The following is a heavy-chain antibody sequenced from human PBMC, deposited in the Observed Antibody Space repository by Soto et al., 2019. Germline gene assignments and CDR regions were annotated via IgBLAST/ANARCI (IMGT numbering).Heavy chain of an antibody. CDR1: GFTFSGHS. CDR3: ARATYGEYEQFDY. D-gene: IGHD4-17*01. CDR2: ISSSNNYM. Sequence: PGGSLRLSCAASGFTFSGHSMNWIRQAPGKGLEWVSSISSSNNYMYHADSVKGRFTISRDNAKNSLSLQMNSLRAEDTAVYYCARATYGEYEQFDYWGQGTLVTVSS. J-gene: IGHJ4*02. V-gene: IGHV3-21*01.